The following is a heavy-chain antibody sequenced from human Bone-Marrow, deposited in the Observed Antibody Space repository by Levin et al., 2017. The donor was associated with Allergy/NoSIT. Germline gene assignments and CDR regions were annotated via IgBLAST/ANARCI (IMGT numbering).Heavy chain of an antibody. CDR2: ISGSGGST. CDR1: GFTFSSYA. J-gene: IGHJ6*03. Sequence: AGGSLRLSCAASGFTFSSYAMSWVRQAPGKGLEWVSAISGSGGSTYYADSVKGRFTISRDNSKNTLYLQMNSLRAEDTAVYYCAKPYCSSTSCYYYYFYYMDVWGKGTTVTVSS. CDR3: AKPYCSSTSCYYYYFYYMDV. V-gene: IGHV3-23*01. D-gene: IGHD2-2*01.